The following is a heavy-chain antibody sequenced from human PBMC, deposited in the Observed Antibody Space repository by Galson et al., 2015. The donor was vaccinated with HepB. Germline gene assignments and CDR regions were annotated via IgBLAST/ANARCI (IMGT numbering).Heavy chain of an antibody. J-gene: IGHJ4*02. CDR1: EVTFSNYW. CDR2: INSDGSST. CDR3: ATVEILVVRGGLRTRSYFDY. Sequence: SLRLSCAASEVTFSNYWMHWVRQAPGKGLVWVSRINSDGSSTNYADSVKGRFTISRDNARNSLYLQMNSLRAEDTAVYHCATVEILVVRGGLRTRSYFDYWGRGTLVTVSS. D-gene: IGHD3-10*01. V-gene: IGHV3-74*01.